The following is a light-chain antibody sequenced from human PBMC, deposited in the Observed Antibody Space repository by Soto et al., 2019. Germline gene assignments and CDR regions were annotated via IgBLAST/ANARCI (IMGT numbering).Light chain of an antibody. Sequence: EIVMTQSPATLSVSPGERATLSCRASQSVRSNLAWYQQKPGQAPRLLIYGASTRATGIPARFSGSGSGTEFTLTISSLQSEDFAVYFWQQYNNWPFTFGPGTKVDIK. CDR1: QSVRSN. V-gene: IGKV3-15*01. CDR3: QQYNNWPFT. J-gene: IGKJ3*01. CDR2: GAS.